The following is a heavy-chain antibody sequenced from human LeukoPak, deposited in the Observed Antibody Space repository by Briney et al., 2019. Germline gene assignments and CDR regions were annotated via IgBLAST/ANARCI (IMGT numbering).Heavy chain of an antibody. V-gene: IGHV3-7*01. CDR2: IKQDGSEK. CDR1: GFTFSSYG. D-gene: IGHD1-26*01. J-gene: IGHJ4*02. Sequence: GGTLRLSCAASGFTFSSYGMSWVRQAPGKGLEWVANIKQDGSEKYYVDSVKGRFTISRDNSKNTLYLQMNSLRAEDTAVYYCAKWGGIVGATADYWGQGTLVTVSS. CDR3: AKWGGIVGATADY.